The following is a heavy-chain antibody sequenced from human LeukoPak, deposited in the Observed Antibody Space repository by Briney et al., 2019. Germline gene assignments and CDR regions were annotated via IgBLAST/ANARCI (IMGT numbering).Heavy chain of an antibody. Sequence: GGSLRLSCAASGYTFGDYGMSWVRQVPGKGLEWVSGTNRRGDITGYADFVKGRFTISRDNAKNSLYLQMNSLRAEDTAAYYCARGYSYGDAFDIWGQGTMVTVSS. CDR1: GYTFGDYG. V-gene: IGHV3-20*04. CDR3: ARGYSYGDAFDI. CDR2: TNRRGDIT. J-gene: IGHJ3*02. D-gene: IGHD5-18*01.